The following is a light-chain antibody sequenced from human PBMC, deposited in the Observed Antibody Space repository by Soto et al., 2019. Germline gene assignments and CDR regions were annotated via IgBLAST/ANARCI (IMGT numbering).Light chain of an antibody. CDR2: AAS. Sequence: GDRVTITCRASQDIRNDLGWYRQKPGRAPRRLIYAASNLQSGVPSRFSGSGSGTEFTLTINSLPPEDFATYYCLEHSLYPLLTFGRWTKVDI. V-gene: IGKV1-17*01. CDR3: LEHSLYPLLT. J-gene: IGKJ4*01. CDR1: QDIRND.